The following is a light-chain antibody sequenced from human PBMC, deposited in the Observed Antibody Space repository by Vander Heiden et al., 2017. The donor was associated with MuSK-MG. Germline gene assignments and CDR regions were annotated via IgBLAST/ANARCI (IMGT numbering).Light chain of an antibody. CDR2: GAS. J-gene: IGKJ2*01. CDR3: QPYNNRPPV. Sequence: EIVMTQSPATLSVSPGERATLSCRASQSVSSNLAWYQQKPGQAPRLLIYGASTRATGIPARFSGSGSGTEFTLTISSLQSEDFAVYYCQPYNNRPPVFGQGTKLDIK. CDR1: QSVSSN. V-gene: IGKV3-15*01.